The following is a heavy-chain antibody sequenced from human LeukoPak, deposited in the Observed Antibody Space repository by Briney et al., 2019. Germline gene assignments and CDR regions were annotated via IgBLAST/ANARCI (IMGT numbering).Heavy chain of an antibody. CDR1: GFTFSSYAM. Sequence: PWGSLRLSCAASGFTFSSYAMSWVRQPPGKGLEWIGEIYHSGSTNYNPSLKSRVTISVDKSKNQFSLKLSSVTAADTAVYYCARARYCSSTSCYNYYYGMDVWGQGTTVTVSS. CDR3: ARARYCSSTSCYNYYYGMDV. CDR2: IYHSGST. D-gene: IGHD2-2*02. J-gene: IGHJ6*02. V-gene: IGHV4-4*02.